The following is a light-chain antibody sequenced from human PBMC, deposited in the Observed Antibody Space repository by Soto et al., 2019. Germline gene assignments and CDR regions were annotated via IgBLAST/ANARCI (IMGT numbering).Light chain of an antibody. J-gene: IGKJ4*01. CDR1: QSVHSR. Sequence: EIVMTQSPAALSVSPGDAATLSCRASQSVHSRLAWYQQKPGQAPRLLIYGASTRASGIPARFRGSGSGTEFTLTISRLEPEDFALYYCQQYGSSPLTFGGGTRVEFK. CDR3: QQYGSSPLT. V-gene: IGKV3-15*01. CDR2: GAS.